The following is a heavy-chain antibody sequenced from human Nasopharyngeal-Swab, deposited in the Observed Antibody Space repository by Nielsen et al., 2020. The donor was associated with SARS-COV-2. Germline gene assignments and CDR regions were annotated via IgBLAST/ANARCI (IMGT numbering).Heavy chain of an antibody. V-gene: IGHV4-34*09. CDR2: INHSGST. D-gene: IGHD3-10*01. Sequence: WIRQPPGKGLEWIGGINHSGSTNYNPSLKSRVTISVDTSKNQFSLKLSSVTAADTAVYDCAGEGGWVGMLLGGYYYYYYMDVWGKGTPVTVSS. CDR3: AGEGGWVGMLLGGYYYYYYMDV. J-gene: IGHJ6*03.